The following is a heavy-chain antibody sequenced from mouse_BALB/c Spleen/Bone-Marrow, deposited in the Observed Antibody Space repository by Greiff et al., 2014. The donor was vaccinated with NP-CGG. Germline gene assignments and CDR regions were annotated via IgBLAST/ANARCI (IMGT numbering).Heavy chain of an antibody. J-gene: IGHJ1*01. V-gene: IGHV5-4*02. D-gene: IGHD1-1*01. CDR2: ISDGGSYT. CDR1: GFTFSDYY. Sequence: ECGGGLVKPGGSLKLSCAASGFTFSDYYMYWVRQTPEKRLEWVATISDGGSYTYYPDSVEGRFTISRDNAKNNLYLQMSSLRSEDTAMYFCSRDYYGMYFDVWGAGTTVTVSS. CDR3: SRDYYGMYFDV.